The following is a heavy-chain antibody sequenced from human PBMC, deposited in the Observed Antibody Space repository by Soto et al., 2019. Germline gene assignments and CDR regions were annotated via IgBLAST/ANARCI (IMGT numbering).Heavy chain of an antibody. J-gene: IGHJ4*02. D-gene: IGHD6-19*01. CDR1: GLTFSSYA. Sequence: PGGSLRLSCAASGLTFSSYAMSWVRQAPGKGLEWVSAISGSGGSTYYADSVKGRFTISRDNSKNTLYLQMNSLRAEDTAVYYCANAEYSSGWSPFDYWGQGTLVTVSS. CDR3: ANAEYSSGWSPFDY. CDR2: ISGSGGST. V-gene: IGHV3-23*01.